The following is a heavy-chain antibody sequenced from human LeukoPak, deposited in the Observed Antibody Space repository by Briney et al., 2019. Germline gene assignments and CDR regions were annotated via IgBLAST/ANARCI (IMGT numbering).Heavy chain of an antibody. CDR2: INHSGST. Sequence: SETLSLTCAVYGGSFSAYYWNWIRQPPGKGLEWIGEINHSGSTNYNPSLKSRVTISVDTSKNQFSLKLSSVTAADTAVYYCARVSQLGLLYHYYYMDVWGNGTTVTVYS. CDR3: ARVSQLGLLYHYYYMDV. D-gene: IGHD7-27*01. J-gene: IGHJ6*03. CDR1: GGSFSAYY. V-gene: IGHV4-34*01.